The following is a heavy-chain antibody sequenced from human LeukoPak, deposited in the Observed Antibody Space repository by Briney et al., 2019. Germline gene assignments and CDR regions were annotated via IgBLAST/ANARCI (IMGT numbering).Heavy chain of an antibody. CDR3: AKLHTTGTPNGDY. Sequence: GGSLRLSCAASGFTFSSYGMHWVRQAPRKGLEWVAFIRYDGSNKYYADSVQYRFTISRDNSKCTLDLQVNSPRAEDTAVYYWAKLHTTGTPNGDYWGQGTLVTVSS. CDR1: GFTFSSYG. J-gene: IGHJ4*02. CDR2: IRYDGSNK. V-gene: IGHV3-30*02. D-gene: IGHD1-1*01.